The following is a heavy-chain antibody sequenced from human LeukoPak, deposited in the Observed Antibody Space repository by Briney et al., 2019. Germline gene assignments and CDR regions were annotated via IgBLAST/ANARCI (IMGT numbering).Heavy chain of an antibody. CDR2: IYYSGST. D-gene: IGHD3-9*01. CDR3: ARVHYDILTGYYSYYFDY. V-gene: IGHV4-59*01. J-gene: IGHJ4*01. CDR1: GGSISSYY. Sequence: SETLSLTCTVSGGSISSYYWSWIRQPPGKGLEWIGYIYYSGSTNYNPSLKSRVTISVDTSKNQFSLKLSSVTAADTAVYYCARVHYDILTGYYSYYFDYWGQEPWSPSPQ.